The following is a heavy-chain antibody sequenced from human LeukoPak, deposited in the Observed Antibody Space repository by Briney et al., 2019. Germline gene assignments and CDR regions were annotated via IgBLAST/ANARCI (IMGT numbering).Heavy chain of an antibody. CDR2: ITSDGDNT. D-gene: IGHD6-19*01. CDR1: GFTFSAFA. J-gene: IGHJ4*02. V-gene: IGHV3-23*01. CDR3: AKDLSYTSGSSDY. Sequence: GGSLRLSCAASGFTFSAFAMSWVRQAPGKGLEWVSQITSDGDNTYSADFVKGRITFSRDNSKNTLSLQLRSLRAEDTAVYYCAKDLSYTSGSSDYWGQGTLVTVSS.